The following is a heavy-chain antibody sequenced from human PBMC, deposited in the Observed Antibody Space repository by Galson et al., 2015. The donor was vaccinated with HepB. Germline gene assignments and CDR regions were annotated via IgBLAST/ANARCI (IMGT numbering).Heavy chain of an antibody. V-gene: IGHV5-51*01. Sequence: QSGAEVKKPGESLKVSCKGSADTFPTYWIAWVRQMPGKGLEWMGVVYPADSDTRYSPSFHGHVTISADKSISTAYLQWSSLQASDTAMYYCARLDSSGWGYFEYWGQGTLVTVSS. J-gene: IGHJ4*02. D-gene: IGHD3-22*01. CDR1: ADTFPTYW. CDR3: ARLDSSGWGYFEY. CDR2: VYPADSDT.